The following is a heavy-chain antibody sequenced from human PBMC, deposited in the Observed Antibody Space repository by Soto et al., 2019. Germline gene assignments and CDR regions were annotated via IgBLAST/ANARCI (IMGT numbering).Heavy chain of an antibody. D-gene: IGHD6-13*01. CDR2: IDTSGST. V-gene: IGHV4-4*07. J-gene: IGHJ6*02. Sequence: SETLSLTCAVSGGSISSYFWTWVRQPAGKGLEWIGRIDTSGSTNYNPSLKSRVTMSVDTSKNQFSLRLTSVTAADTAVYYCATTSLSSSWYHYYYYTMDVWGQGTTVTVSS. CDR3: ATTSLSSSWYHYYYYTMDV. CDR1: GGSISSYF.